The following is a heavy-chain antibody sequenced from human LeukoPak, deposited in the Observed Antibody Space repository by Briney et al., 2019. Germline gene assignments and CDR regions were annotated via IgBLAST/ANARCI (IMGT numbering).Heavy chain of an antibody. CDR2: ISYDGSNK. D-gene: IGHD1/OR15-1a*01. V-gene: IGHV3-30*18. Sequence: TGGSLRLSCAASGVTFSSYGMHWVRQAPGKGLEWVAVISYDGSNKYYADSVKGRFTISRDNSKNTLYLQMNSLRAEDTAVYYYAQEHWNNDGCFDYWGQGTLVTVSS. CDR1: GVTFSSYG. J-gene: IGHJ4*02. CDR3: AQEHWNNDGCFDY.